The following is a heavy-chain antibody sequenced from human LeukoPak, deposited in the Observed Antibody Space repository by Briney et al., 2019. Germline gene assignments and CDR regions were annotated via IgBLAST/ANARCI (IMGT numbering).Heavy chain of an antibody. CDR2: ISSSSSYI. D-gene: IGHD3-10*01. J-gene: IGHJ4*02. Sequence: PGGSLRLSCAASGFTFSSYSTNWVRQAPGKGLEWVSSISSSSSYIYYADSVKGRFTISRDNAKNSLYLQMNSLRAEDTAVYYCARALLNYGSGSYYFDYWGQGTLVTVSS. CDR3: ARALLNYGSGSYYFDY. V-gene: IGHV3-21*01. CDR1: GFTFSSYS.